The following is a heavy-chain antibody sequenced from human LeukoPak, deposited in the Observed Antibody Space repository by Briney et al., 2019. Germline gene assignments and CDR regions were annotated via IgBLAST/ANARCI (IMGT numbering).Heavy chain of an antibody. Sequence: GGSLRLSCAASGFTFSDYYMSWIRQAPGKGLEWVSYISSSGSTIYYADSVKGRFTISRDNAKNSLYLQTNSLRAEDTAVYYCARKTVSLRGWFDPWGQGTLVTVSS. CDR2: ISSSGSTI. CDR3: ARKTVSLRGWFDP. V-gene: IGHV3-11*01. D-gene: IGHD1-14*01. J-gene: IGHJ5*02. CDR1: GFTFSDYY.